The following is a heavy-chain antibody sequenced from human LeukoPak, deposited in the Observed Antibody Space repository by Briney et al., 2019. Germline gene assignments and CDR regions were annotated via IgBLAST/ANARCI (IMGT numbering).Heavy chain of an antibody. Sequence: PGGSLRLSCAASGFTFSTYWMHWVRQVPGKGLVWVSRISGGGSSTSYADSVKGRFTISRDNAKNTLYLQMNSLRAEDTAVYYCARDSGAAADPFDYWGQGTLVTVSS. CDR3: ARDSGAAADPFDY. CDR2: ISGGGSST. D-gene: IGHD6-25*01. J-gene: IGHJ4*02. CDR1: GFTFSTYW. V-gene: IGHV3-74*01.